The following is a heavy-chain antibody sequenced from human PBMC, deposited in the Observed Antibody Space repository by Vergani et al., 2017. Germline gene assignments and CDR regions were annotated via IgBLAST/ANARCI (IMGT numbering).Heavy chain of an antibody. D-gene: IGHD2-2*01. CDR3: ARVFFPARFDP. J-gene: IGHJ5*02. CDR1: GGSISSYY. CDR2: IYYSGST. V-gene: IGHV4-59*01. Sequence: QVQLQESGPGLVKPSETLSLTCTVSGGSISSYYWSWIRQPPGKGLEWIGYIYYSGSTNYIPSLKSRVTISVDTSKNQFSLKLSSVTAADTAVYYCARVFFPARFDPWGQGTLVTVSS.